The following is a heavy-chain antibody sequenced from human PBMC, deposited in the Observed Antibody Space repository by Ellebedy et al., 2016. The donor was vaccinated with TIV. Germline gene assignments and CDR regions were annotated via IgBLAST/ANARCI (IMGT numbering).Heavy chain of an antibody. CDR3: VRDGMIWGVCDY. J-gene: IGHJ4*02. V-gene: IGHV3-48*04. CDR2: ITTNSKTI. D-gene: IGHD3-10*01. Sequence: GGSLRLXCAASGFDFSTYNMDWVRQAPGKGLEWVSYITTNSKTIYYADSVKGRFTISRDNAKKSLYLQMNNLRVEDTAVYYCVRDGMIWGVCDYWGQGTLVTVSP. CDR1: GFDFSTYN.